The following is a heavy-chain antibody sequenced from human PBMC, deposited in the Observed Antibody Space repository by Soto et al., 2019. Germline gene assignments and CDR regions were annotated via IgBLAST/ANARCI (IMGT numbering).Heavy chain of an antibody. D-gene: IGHD2-21*02. CDR3: DTARAYCGGDCYYFDY. CDR2: FDPEDGET. Sequence: GASVKVSCKVSGYTLTELSMHWVRQAPGKGLEWMGGFDPEDGETIYAQKFQGRVTMTEDTSTDTAYMELSSLRSEDTAVYYCDTARAYCGGDCYYFDYWGQGXLVTVSS. V-gene: IGHV1-24*01. CDR1: GYTLTELS. J-gene: IGHJ4*02.